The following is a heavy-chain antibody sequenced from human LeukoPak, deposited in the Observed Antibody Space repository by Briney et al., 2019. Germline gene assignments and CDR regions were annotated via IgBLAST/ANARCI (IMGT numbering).Heavy chain of an antibody. CDR3: APWVPGVTQFDP. V-gene: IGHV4-61*02. CDR1: GGSISSGSYY. CDR2: IYTSGST. Sequence: SETLSLTCTVSGGSISSGSYYWSWIRQPAGKGLEWIGRIYTSGSTNYNPSLKSRVTISVDTSKNQFSLRLSSVTAADTAVYYCAPWVPGVTQFDPWGQGTLVTVSS. J-gene: IGHJ5*02. D-gene: IGHD3-10*01.